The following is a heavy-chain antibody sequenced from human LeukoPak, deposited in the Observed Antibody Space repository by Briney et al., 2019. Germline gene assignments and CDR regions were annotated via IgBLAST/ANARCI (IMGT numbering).Heavy chain of an antibody. D-gene: IGHD6-13*01. V-gene: IGHV3-30*03. Sequence: PGGSLRLSCAASGFTFSSYEMNWVRHAPGKGLEWVALISYDGSNKYYADSVKGRFTISRDNSKNTLYLQMNSLRGEDTVVYYCASEGIAAAADIWGQGTVVTVSS. CDR1: GFTFSSYE. CDR2: ISYDGSNK. CDR3: ASEGIAAAADI. J-gene: IGHJ3*02.